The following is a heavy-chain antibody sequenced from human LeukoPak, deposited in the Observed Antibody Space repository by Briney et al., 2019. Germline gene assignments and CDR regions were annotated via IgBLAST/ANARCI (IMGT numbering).Heavy chain of an antibody. CDR1: GGSISSSSYY. CDR3: ARIPIVVVAGFFTY. J-gene: IGHJ4*02. V-gene: IGHV4-39*01. Sequence: SETLSLTCTVSGGSISSSSYYWGWIRQPPGKGLEWIGSLYHSGSTYYSPSLKSRVTISADMSKNQFSLKLSSVTAADTAEYYCARIPIVVVAGFFTYCGEGTLVTVS. CDR2: LYHSGST. D-gene: IGHD2-15*01.